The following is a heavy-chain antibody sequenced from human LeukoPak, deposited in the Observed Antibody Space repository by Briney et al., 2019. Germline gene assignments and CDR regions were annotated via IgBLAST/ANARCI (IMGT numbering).Heavy chain of an antibody. Sequence: SQTLSLTCTVSGGSISSYYWSWIRQPAGKGLEWIGRIYTSGSTNYNSSLKSRVTMSVDTSKNQFSLWLSSVTAADTAVYYCARMRLSSYWYFDLWGRGTLVTVSS. D-gene: IGHD6-25*01. CDR1: GGSISSYY. J-gene: IGHJ2*01. V-gene: IGHV4-4*07. CDR3: ARMRLSSYWYFDL. CDR2: IYTSGST.